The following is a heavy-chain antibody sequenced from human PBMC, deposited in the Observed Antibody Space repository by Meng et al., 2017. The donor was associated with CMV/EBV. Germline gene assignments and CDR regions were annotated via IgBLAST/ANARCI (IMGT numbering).Heavy chain of an antibody. CDR2: ISGSGGST. Sequence: TFSSYAMGWGRQAPGKGLEWVSAISGSGGSTYYADSVKGRFTISRDNSKNTLYLQMNSLRAEDTAVYYCAKMTYYYDSSGYNYHYSYWGQGTLVTVSS. V-gene: IGHV3-23*01. D-gene: IGHD3-22*01. CDR3: AKMTYYYDSSGYNYHYSY. CDR1: TFSSYA. J-gene: IGHJ4*02.